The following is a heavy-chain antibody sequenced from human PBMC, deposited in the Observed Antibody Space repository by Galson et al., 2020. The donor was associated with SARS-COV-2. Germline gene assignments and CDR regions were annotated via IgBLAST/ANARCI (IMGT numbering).Heavy chain of an antibody. CDR2: SRNKANSYTT. V-gene: IGHV3-72*01. CDR3: VRGGTNPWSRLDY. D-gene: IGHD2-2*01. Sequence: GGSLRLSCAASGFTFSDHYMEWVRQAPGKGLEWVAASRNKANSYTTEYAASVKGRFTISRDDSKNSLYLQLHSLRTEDTAVYFCVRGGTNPWSRLDYWGPGALVTVSS. CDR1: GFTFSDHY. J-gene: IGHJ4*02.